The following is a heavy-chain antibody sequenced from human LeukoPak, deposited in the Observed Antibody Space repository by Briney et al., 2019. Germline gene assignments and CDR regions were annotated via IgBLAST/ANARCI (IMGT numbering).Heavy chain of an antibody. Sequence: SETLSLTCSVSGGSASSGSYYWSWIRQPPGKGLEWIGYIYYSGSTNYNPSLKSRVTMSVDTSKNQFSLKLSSVTAADTAVYYCARGTYGDYPPFDYWGQGTLVTVSS. CDR1: GGSASSGSYY. V-gene: IGHV4-61*01. CDR2: IYYSGST. J-gene: IGHJ4*02. CDR3: ARGTYGDYPPFDY. D-gene: IGHD4-17*01.